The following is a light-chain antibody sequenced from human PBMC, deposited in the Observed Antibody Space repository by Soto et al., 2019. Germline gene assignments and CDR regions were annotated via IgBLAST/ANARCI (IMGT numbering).Light chain of an antibody. J-gene: IGKJ2*01. CDR3: HQYGTSPPT. CDR1: QSLSSDS. V-gene: IGKV3-20*01. Sequence: IVLTQSPGTLSLAPGKGATLSCRASQSLSSDSLAWYRQKLGQAPRLLIYGVSKRATGLPDRFSGGGSGTDFTLTITRLGPQDSAVYYCHQYGTSPPTFVPGTRLEMK. CDR2: GVS.